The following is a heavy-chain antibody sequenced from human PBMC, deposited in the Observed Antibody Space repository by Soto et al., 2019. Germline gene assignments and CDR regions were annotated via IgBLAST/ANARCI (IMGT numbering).Heavy chain of an antibody. Sequence: QVQLQGSGPGLLKPSETLSLTCTVSGDSISSYYWSWIRQPPGKGLEWIRYIYYSGITNYNPSLRSRVTISVDTSKNQFSLKLSSVTAADTAVYYCARSNGDYGDYSSLGTLVTVSS. CDR1: GDSISSYY. V-gene: IGHV4-59*01. CDR2: IYYSGIT. CDR3: ARSNGDYGDY. J-gene: IGHJ4*02. D-gene: IGHD4-17*01.